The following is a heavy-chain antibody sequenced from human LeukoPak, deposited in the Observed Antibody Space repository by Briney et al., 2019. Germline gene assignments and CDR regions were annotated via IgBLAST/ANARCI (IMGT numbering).Heavy chain of an antibody. Sequence: ASVKVSCKASGYTFTGYYMHWVRQAPGQGLEWMGWINPNSGGTNYAQKFQGRVTMTRDTSISTAYMELGRLRSDDTAVYYCARDLRYSTYRFDPWGQGTLVTVSS. D-gene: IGHD6-13*01. J-gene: IGHJ5*02. CDR3: ARDLRYSTYRFDP. CDR1: GYTFTGYY. CDR2: INPNSGGT. V-gene: IGHV1-2*02.